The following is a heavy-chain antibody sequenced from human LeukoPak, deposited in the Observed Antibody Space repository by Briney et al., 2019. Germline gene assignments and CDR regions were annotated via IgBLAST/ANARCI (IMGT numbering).Heavy chain of an antibody. J-gene: IGHJ4*02. V-gene: IGHV4-59*01. CDR3: ARDPGSGYEEHFDY. D-gene: IGHD5-12*01. CDR2: IYYSGST. CDR1: GGSISSYY. Sequence: SETLSLTCTVSGGSISSYYWSWIRQPPGKGLEWIGYIYYSGSTNYKPSLKSRVTISVDTSKNQFSLKLSSVTAADTAVYYCARDPGSGYEEHFDYWGQGTLVTVSS.